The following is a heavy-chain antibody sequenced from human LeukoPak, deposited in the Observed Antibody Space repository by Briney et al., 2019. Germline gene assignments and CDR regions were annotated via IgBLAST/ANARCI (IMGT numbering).Heavy chain of an antibody. Sequence: PGRSLRLSCAASGFTFSSYGMHWVRQAPGKGLEWVAVISYDGSNKYYADSVKGRFTISRDNAKNSLYLQMNSLRAEDTALYYCAKGGRGSLVWHFDLWGRGTLVTVSS. D-gene: IGHD3-10*01. V-gene: IGHV3-30*18. CDR2: ISYDGSNK. CDR3: AKGGRGSLVWHFDL. CDR1: GFTFSSYG. J-gene: IGHJ2*01.